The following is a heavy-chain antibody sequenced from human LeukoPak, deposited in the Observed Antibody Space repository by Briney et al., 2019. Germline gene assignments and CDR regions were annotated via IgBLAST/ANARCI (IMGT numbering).Heavy chain of an antibody. Sequence: ASVKASCKASGDTFTSYDINWGRQATGQELEGMGWMNPNSGNTGNVKTFQGRVTMTRHTSISTAYMELSSLRSEDTGVYCCARRRPYYYGSGSYGWFDPWGQGTLVTVSS. CDR1: GDTFTSYD. J-gene: IGHJ5*02. D-gene: IGHD3-10*01. V-gene: IGHV1-8*01. CDR3: ARRRPYYYGSGSYGWFDP. CDR2: MNPNSGNT.